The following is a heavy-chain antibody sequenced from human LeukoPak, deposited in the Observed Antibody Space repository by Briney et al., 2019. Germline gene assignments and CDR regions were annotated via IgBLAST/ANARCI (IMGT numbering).Heavy chain of an antibody. V-gene: IGHV4-4*02. D-gene: IGHD3-10*01. J-gene: IGHJ4*02. Sequence: SETLSLTCDVSGVSISSSNRWSWVRQPPGKGLEWIGEIHHSGSTNYNPSLKSRVTMSIDKSKNQFSLNLNSVTAADTAVYYCAREGDPTGSYYNYWGQGILVTVSS. CDR1: GVSISSSNR. CDR3: AREGDPTGSYYNY. CDR2: IHHSGST.